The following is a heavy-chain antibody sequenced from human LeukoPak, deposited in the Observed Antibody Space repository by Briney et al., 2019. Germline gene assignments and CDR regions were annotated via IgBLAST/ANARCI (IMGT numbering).Heavy chain of an antibody. Sequence: ASVKVSCEVSGYTLTELSMHWVRQAPGKGLEWMGGFEPEEGETIYAQKFQGRVTMTEDTSSDTAYMELSSLRSEDTAVYYCATVRPTDDPYYFDYWGQGTLVTVSS. CDR2: FEPEEGET. CDR3: ATVRPTDDPYYFDY. J-gene: IGHJ4*02. V-gene: IGHV1-24*01. D-gene: IGHD2-21*01. CDR1: GYTLTELS.